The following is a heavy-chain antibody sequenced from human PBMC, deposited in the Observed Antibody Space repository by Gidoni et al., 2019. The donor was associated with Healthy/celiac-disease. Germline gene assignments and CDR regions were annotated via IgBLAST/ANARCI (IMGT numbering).Heavy chain of an antibody. J-gene: IGHJ3*02. CDR3: AREIGGGAFDI. Sequence: QVQLVESGGGVVQPGRSLRLSCAASGFTFSSYAMHWVRQAPGKGLEWVAVISYDGSNKYYADSVKGRFTISRDNSKNTLYLQMNSLRAEDTAVYYCAREIGGGAFDIWGQGTMVTVSS. CDR1: GFTFSSYA. D-gene: IGHD3-3*01. V-gene: IGHV3-30*01. CDR2: ISYDGSNK.